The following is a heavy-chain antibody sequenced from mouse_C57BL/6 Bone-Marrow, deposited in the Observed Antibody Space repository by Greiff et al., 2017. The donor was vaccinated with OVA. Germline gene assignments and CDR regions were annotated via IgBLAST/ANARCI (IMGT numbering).Heavy chain of an antibody. CDR2: IYPGNSDT. CDR3: TRSRIYYDYAMDD. D-gene: IGHD2-1*01. J-gene: IGHJ4*01. V-gene: IGHV1-5*01. CDR1: GYTFTSYW. Sequence: EVQLQQSGTVLARPGASVKMSCKTSGYTFTSYWMHWVKQRPGQGLEWIGAIYPGNSDTSYNQKFKGKAKLTAVTSASTAYMELSGLTNEDSAVYYCTRSRIYYDYAMDDWGKGTSVTVSS.